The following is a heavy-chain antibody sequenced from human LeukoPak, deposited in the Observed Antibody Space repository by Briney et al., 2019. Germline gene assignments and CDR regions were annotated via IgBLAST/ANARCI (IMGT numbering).Heavy chain of an antibody. V-gene: IGHV4-59*08. D-gene: IGHD7-27*01. J-gene: IGHJ6*02. CDR3: ARLGMNCYYGMDV. CDR2: IYYSGST. Sequence: PSETLSLTCTVSGGSISSYYWSWIRQPPEKGLEWIGYIYYSGSTNYNPSLKSRVTISVDTSKNQFSLKLSSVTAADTAVYYCARLGMNCYYGMDVWGQGTTVTVSS. CDR1: GGSISSYY.